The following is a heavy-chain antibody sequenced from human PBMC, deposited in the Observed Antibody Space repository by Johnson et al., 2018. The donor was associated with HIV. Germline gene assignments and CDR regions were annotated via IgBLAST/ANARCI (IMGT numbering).Heavy chain of an antibody. CDR2: IYSGGST. Sequence: VQLVESGGGLVQPGGSLRLSCSASVFTVSSNYMSWVRQAPGKGLEWVSVIYSGGSTYYADSVKGRFTISRDNSKNTLYLQMNSLRAEDTAVYYCARDHSRDEAFDIWGQGTMVTVSS. CDR1: VFTVSSNY. J-gene: IGHJ3*02. V-gene: IGHV3-66*01. CDR3: ARDHSRDEAFDI. D-gene: IGHD5-24*01.